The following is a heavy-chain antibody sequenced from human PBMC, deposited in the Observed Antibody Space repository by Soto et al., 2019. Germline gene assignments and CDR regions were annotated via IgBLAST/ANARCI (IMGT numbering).Heavy chain of an antibody. V-gene: IGHV4-59*01. CDR1: GGSISSYY. D-gene: IGHD3-3*01. CDR3: ARVGYYDFWSGYRSHAEYFQH. CDR2: IYYSGST. Sequence: SETLSLTCTVSGGSISSYYWSWIRQPPGKGLEWIGYIYYSGSTNYNPSLKSRVTISVDTSKNQFFLKLSSVTAADTAVYYCARVGYYDFWSGYRSHAEYFQHWGQGTLVTVSS. J-gene: IGHJ1*01.